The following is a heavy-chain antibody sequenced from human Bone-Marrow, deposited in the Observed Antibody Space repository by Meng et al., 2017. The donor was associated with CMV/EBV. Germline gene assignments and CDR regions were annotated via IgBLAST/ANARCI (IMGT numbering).Heavy chain of an antibody. CDR1: GGSFSGYY. V-gene: IGHV4-34*01. Sequence: SETLSLTCAVYGGSFSGYYWSWIRQPPGKGLEWIGEINHSGSTNYNPSLKSRVTISVDTSKNQFSLKLSSVTAADTAVYYCVRVVWLQMYYFDYWGQGTRVTVSS. D-gene: IGHD5-12*01. CDR3: VRVVWLQMYYFDY. CDR2: INHSGST. J-gene: IGHJ4*02.